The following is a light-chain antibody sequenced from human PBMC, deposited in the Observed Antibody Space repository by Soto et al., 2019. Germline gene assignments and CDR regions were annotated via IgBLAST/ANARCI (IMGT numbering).Light chain of an antibody. Sequence: EIVLTQSPGTLSLSPGERATLSCRASQSVRNSYLAWYQQKPDQAPRLLISGASGRAAGIPDRFSGSGSGTDFTLTISRLEPEDFATYYCQQYDRYPRTFGQGTKVEIK. CDR1: QSVRNSY. V-gene: IGKV3-20*01. CDR3: QQYDRYPRT. J-gene: IGKJ1*01. CDR2: GAS.